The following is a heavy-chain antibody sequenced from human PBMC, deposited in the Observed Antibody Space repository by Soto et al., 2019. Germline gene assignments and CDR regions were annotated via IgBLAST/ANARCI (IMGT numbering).Heavy chain of an antibody. CDR2: ISSSSSYI. V-gene: IGHV3-21*01. CDR3: AREMYSSSWFTGESYYYYGMDV. J-gene: IGHJ6*02. D-gene: IGHD6-13*01. CDR1: GFTFSSYS. Sequence: GGSLRLSCAASGFTFSSYSMSWVRQAPGKGLEWVSSISSSSSYIYYADSVKGRFTISRDNAKNSLYLQMNSLRAEDTAVYYCAREMYSSSWFTGESYYYYGMDVWGQGTTLTVYS.